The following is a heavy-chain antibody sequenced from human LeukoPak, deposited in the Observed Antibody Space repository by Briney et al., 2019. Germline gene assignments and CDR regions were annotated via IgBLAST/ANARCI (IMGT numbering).Heavy chain of an antibody. CDR3: ARDLIEDEWELEPNWFDA. J-gene: IGHJ5*02. D-gene: IGHD1-26*01. V-gene: IGHV1-18*01. CDR1: GYTFTSYG. Sequence: GASLKVSCKASGYTFTSYGISWVRQAPGQGLEWMGWISAYNGNTNYAQKLQGRVTMTTDTSTSTAYMELRSLRSHDTAVYYCARDLIEDEWELEPNWFDAWGEGTLVTVSS. CDR2: ISAYNGNT.